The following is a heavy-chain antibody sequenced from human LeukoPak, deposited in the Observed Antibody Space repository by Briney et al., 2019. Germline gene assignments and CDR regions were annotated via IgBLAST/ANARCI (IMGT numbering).Heavy chain of an antibody. CDR2: IYYSGST. V-gene: IGHV4-39*07. Sequence: SETLSLTCNVPGGSISSSSYYWGWIRQPPGKGLEWIGSIYYSGSTYYNPSLKSRVTISVDTSKNQFSLKLSSVTAADTAVYYCARLRSSSWYPPPWGQGTLVTVSS. D-gene: IGHD6-13*01. CDR3: ARLRSSSWYPPP. CDR1: GGSISSSSYY. J-gene: IGHJ5*02.